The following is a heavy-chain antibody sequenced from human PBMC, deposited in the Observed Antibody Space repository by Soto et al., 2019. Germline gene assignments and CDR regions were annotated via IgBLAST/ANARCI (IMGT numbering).Heavy chain of an antibody. D-gene: IGHD6-13*01. CDR3: ARDPGYSSSWYGGYYFDY. CDR1: GFTFSSYS. J-gene: IGHJ4*02. CDR2: ISSSSSYI. Sequence: GGSLRLSCAASGFTFSSYSMNWVRQAPGKGLEWVSSISSSSSYIYYADSVKGRFTISRDNAKNSLYLQMNSLRAEDTAVYYCARDPGYSSSWYGGYYFDYWGQGTLVTVSS. V-gene: IGHV3-21*01.